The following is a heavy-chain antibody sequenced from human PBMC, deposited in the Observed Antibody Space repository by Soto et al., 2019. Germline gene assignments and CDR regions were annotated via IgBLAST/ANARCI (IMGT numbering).Heavy chain of an antibody. D-gene: IGHD2-8*01. Sequence: PRESLKISCKGSGYSFTSYWIGWVRQMPGKGLEWMGIIYPGDSDTRYSPSSQGQVTISADKSISTAYLQWSSLKASDTAMYYCARHTRLRRGYYYMDVWGKGTTVTVSS. CDR1: GYSFTSYW. J-gene: IGHJ6*03. V-gene: IGHV5-51*01. CDR3: ARHTRLRRGYYYMDV. CDR2: IYPGDSDT.